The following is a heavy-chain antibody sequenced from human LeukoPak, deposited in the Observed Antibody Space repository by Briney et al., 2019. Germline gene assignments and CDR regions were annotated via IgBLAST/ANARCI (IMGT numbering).Heavy chain of an antibody. CDR1: GYTFTSYG. CDR3: ARAPKYSSGWGSGY. J-gene: IGHJ4*02. Sequence: ASVKVSCKASGYTFTSYGISWVRQAPGQGLEWMGWISAYNGNTNYAQKLQGRVTMTTDTSTSTAYMELRSLRSDDTAAYYCARAPKYSSGWGSGYWGQGTLVTVSS. CDR2: ISAYNGNT. D-gene: IGHD6-19*01. V-gene: IGHV1-18*01.